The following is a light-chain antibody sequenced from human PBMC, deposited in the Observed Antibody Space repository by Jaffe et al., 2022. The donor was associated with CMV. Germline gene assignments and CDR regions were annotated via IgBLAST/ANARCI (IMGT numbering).Light chain of an antibody. CDR3: QQRSNWPLT. V-gene: IGKV3-11*01. J-gene: IGKJ4*01. CDR1: QGVGNY. CDR2: DAS. Sequence: EIVLTQSPATLSLSPGERATLSCRASQGVGNYLAWYQQKPGQAPRLLIYDASNRATGIPPRFSGSGSGTDFTLTITTLEPEDFAVYYCQQRSNWPLTFGGGTKVEIK.